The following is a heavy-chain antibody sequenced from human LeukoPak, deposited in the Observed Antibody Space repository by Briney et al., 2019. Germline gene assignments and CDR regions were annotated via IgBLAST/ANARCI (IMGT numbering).Heavy chain of an antibody. J-gene: IGHJ6*02. Sequence: PGGSLRLSCAASGFTFSSYSMNWVRQAPGKGLEWVSYISSSSSTIYYADSVKGRFTISRDNAKNSLYLQMNSLRAEDTAVYYCARVGSGYYPRSGYYYYGMDVWGQGTTVTVSS. CDR1: GFTFSSYS. V-gene: IGHV3-48*04. CDR3: ARVGSGYYPRSGYYYYGMDV. CDR2: ISSSSSTI. D-gene: IGHD3-3*01.